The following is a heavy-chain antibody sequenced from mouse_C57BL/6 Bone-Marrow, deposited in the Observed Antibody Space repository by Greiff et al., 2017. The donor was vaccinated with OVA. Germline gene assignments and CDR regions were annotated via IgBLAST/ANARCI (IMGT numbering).Heavy chain of an antibody. Sequence: QVQLQQSGPELVKPGASVKLSCKASGYTFTSYDINWVKQRPGQGLEWIGWIYPRDGSTKYNEKFKGKATLTVDTSSSTAYMELHSLTSEDSAVYFCASYYGSSYEGYFDVWGTGTTVTVSS. CDR1: GYTFTSYD. J-gene: IGHJ1*03. CDR3: ASYYGSSYEGYFDV. D-gene: IGHD1-1*01. V-gene: IGHV1-85*01. CDR2: IYPRDGST.